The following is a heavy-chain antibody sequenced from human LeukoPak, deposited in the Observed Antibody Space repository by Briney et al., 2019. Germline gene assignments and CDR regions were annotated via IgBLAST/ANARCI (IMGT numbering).Heavy chain of an antibody. V-gene: IGHV4-4*02. CDR1: GGSISSSNW. D-gene: IGHD6-6*01. J-gene: IGHJ4*02. CDR3: ATYSSPSNIFDY. Sequence: SETLSLTCAVSGGSISSSNWWSWVRQPPGKGLEWIGEIYHSGSTNYNPSLKSRVTISVDKSKNQFSLKLSSVTAADTAVYYCATYSSPSNIFDYWGQGTLVTVSS. CDR2: IYHSGST.